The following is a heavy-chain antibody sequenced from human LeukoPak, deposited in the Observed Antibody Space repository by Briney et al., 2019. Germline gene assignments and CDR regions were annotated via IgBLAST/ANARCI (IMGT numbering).Heavy chain of an antibody. D-gene: IGHD1-26*01. CDR2: ISGSGGST. J-gene: IGHJ4*02. Sequence: PGGSLRLSCAASGFTFSSYAMSWVRQAPGKGLEWVSAISGSGGSTYYADSVKGRFTINRDNSKNTLYLQMNSLRAEDTAVYCCAKAERFSGTKTPDYWGQGTLVTVSS. V-gene: IGHV3-23*01. CDR1: GFTFSSYA. CDR3: AKAERFSGTKTPDY.